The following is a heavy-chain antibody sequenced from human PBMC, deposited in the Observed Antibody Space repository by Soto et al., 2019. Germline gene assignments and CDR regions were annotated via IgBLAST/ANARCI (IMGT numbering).Heavy chain of an antibody. CDR2: IYYSGST. V-gene: IGHV4-31*03. D-gene: IGHD3-3*01. CDR3: ARVVIWSGYYTIDY. Sequence: PSETLSLTCTVSGGSISSGGYYWSWIRQHPGKGLEWIGYIYYSGSTYYNPSLKSRVTISVDTSKNQFSLKLSSVTAADTAVYYCARVVIWSGYYTIDYWGQGTLVTVSS. J-gene: IGHJ4*02. CDR1: GGSISSGGYY.